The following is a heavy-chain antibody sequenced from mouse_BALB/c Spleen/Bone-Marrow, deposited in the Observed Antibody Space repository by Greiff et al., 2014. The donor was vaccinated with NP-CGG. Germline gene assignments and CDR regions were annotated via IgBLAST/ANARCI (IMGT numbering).Heavy chain of an antibody. CDR2: IDPASGDT. CDR1: GFIFKDTY. V-gene: IGHV14-3*02. CDR3: SRDYGGTDWFAY. J-gene: IGHJ3*01. D-gene: IGHD1-1*01. Sequence: VQLQQSGAELVKPGASVKLSCTASGFIFKDTYMHWVKQRPGQGLEWIGRIDPASGDTKYDPKFQGKAAITADTSSNTAYLQLSSLTSEDTAVYYCSRDYGGTDWFAYRGQGTLVTVSA.